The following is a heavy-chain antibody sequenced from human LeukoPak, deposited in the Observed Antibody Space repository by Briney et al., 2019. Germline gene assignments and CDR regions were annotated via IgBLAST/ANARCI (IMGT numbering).Heavy chain of an antibody. D-gene: IGHD3-3*01. CDR2: INSDGSST. CDR3: ARATYYDFWSGYSNDAFDI. J-gene: IGHJ3*02. V-gene: IGHV3-74*01. CDR1: GFTFSSYW. Sequence: GGSLRLSCAASGFTFSSYWMHWVRQAPGKGLVWVSRINSDGSSTSYADSVKGRFTISRDNAKNSLYLQMNSLRAEDTAVYYCARATYYDFWSGYSNDAFDIWGQGTMVTVSS.